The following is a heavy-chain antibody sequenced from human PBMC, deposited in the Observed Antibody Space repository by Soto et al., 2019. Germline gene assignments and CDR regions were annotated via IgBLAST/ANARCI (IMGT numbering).Heavy chain of an antibody. Sequence: QVQLQQWGAGLLKPSETLSLTCAVYGGSFSGYYWSWIRQPPGKGLEWIGEVNHSGNTNYNPSLKSRGSISSDTSKKQFSLKLKSVTAADTAVYYCARGQRIGAITTCFDYWGQGTLVTVSS. D-gene: IGHD3-22*01. J-gene: IGHJ4*02. CDR1: GGSFSGYY. CDR2: VNHSGNT. CDR3: ARGQRIGAITTCFDY. V-gene: IGHV4-34*01.